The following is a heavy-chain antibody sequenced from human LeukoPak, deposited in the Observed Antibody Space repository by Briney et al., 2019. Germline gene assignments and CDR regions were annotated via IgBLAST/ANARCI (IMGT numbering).Heavy chain of an antibody. J-gene: IGHJ4*02. D-gene: IGHD3-9*01. CDR2: INHSGST. V-gene: IGHV4-34*01. Sequence: PSETLSLTCTVSGGSISSYYWSWIRQPPGKGLEWIGEINHSGSTNYNPSLKSRVTISVDTSKNQFSLKLSSVTAADTAVYYCARDGYDILTGYYRDYWGQGTLVTVSS. CDR1: GGSISSYY. CDR3: ARDGYDILTGYYRDY.